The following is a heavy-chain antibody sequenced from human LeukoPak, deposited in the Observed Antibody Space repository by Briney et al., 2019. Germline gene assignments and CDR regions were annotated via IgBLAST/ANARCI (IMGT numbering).Heavy chain of an antibody. V-gene: IGHV3-30*02. D-gene: IGHD1-1*01. J-gene: IGHJ3*02. Sequence: GGSLSLSCAASGFTFSSYGLHGFRQAPGKGLEWVAFIRYDGSNKYYADSVKGRFTISRDNSKNTLYLQMNSLRAEDTAVYYCAKDQREQGAFDIWGQGTMVTVSS. CDR2: IRYDGSNK. CDR3: AKDQREQGAFDI. CDR1: GFTFSSYG.